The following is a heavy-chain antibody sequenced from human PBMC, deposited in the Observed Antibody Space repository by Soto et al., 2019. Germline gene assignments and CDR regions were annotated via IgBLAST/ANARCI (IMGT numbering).Heavy chain of an antibody. CDR3: ARADRTLVTSYSLDV. Sequence: SETLSLTCAVYGGSFSGYYWTWIRQPPGKGLEWIGEINHSGTINFNPSLKSRLTISLDTSKKHFSLKLSSVTDADTAAYYCARADRTLVTSYSLDVWGQGTTVTVS. J-gene: IGHJ6*02. V-gene: IGHV4-34*01. D-gene: IGHD2-21*02. CDR1: GGSFSGYY. CDR2: INHSGTI.